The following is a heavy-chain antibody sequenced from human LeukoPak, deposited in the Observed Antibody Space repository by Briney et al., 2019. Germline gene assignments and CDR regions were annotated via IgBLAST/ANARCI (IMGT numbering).Heavy chain of an antibody. Sequence: GGSLRLSCAASGFTFSNAWMSWVRQAPGKGLEWVGRIKSKTDGGTTDYAAPVKGRFTISRDDSKNTLYLQMNSLKTEDTAVYYCTTDHGQWLAPHPHLSFDYWGQGALVTVSS. CDR1: GFTFSNAW. J-gene: IGHJ4*02. CDR2: IKSKTDGGTT. D-gene: IGHD6-19*01. V-gene: IGHV3-15*01. CDR3: TTDHGQWLAPHPHLSFDY.